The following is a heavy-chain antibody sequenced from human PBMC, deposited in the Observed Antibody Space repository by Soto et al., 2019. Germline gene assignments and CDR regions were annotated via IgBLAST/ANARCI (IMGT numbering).Heavy chain of an antibody. CDR1: GGSFSGYY. Sequence: SETLSLTCAVYGGSFSGYYWSWIRQPPGKGLEWIGEINHSGSTNYNPSLKSRVTISVDTSKNQFSLKLSSVTAADTAVYYCGRAGFSYGYLDYWGQGTLVTVSS. CDR3: GRAGFSYGYLDY. CDR2: INHSGST. V-gene: IGHV4-34*01. D-gene: IGHD5-18*01. J-gene: IGHJ4*02.